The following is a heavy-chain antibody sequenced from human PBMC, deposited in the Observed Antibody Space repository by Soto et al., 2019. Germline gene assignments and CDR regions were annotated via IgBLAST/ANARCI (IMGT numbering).Heavy chain of an antibody. CDR2: IYHSGST. Sequence: SETLSLTCAVSGGSISSGGYSWSWIRQPPGKGLEWIGYIYHSGSTYYNPSLKSRVTISVDRSKNQFSLEMNSLSAEDTAVYYCARESEDLTSNFDYWGQGTLVTVSS. J-gene: IGHJ4*02. CDR3: ARESEDLTSNFDY. V-gene: IGHV4-30-2*01. CDR1: GGSISSGGYS.